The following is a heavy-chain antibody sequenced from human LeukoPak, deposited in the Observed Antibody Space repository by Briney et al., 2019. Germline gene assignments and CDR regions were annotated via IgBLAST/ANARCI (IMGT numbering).Heavy chain of an antibody. CDR2: ISSSSSYI. Sequence: GGCLRLSCAASGFTFSSYSMNWVRQAPGKGLEWVSSISSSSSYIYYADSVKGRFTISRDNAKNSPYLQMNSLRAEDTAVYYCARGSPYDGMDVWGQGTTVTVSS. J-gene: IGHJ6*02. CDR1: GFTFSSYS. D-gene: IGHD3-16*01. V-gene: IGHV3-21*01. CDR3: ARGSPYDGMDV.